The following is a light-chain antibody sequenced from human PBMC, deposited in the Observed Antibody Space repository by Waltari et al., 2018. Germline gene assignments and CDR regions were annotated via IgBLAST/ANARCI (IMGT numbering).Light chain of an antibody. Sequence: PGSGLRYLMKGNRSGSPTKGDYIPDRFSGSSSGPERYLTISSLQSEDEADYYCQTGGHGTWVFGGGTKLTVV. J-gene: IGLJ3*02. V-gene: IGLV4-69*01. CDR2: GNRSGSP. CDR3: QTGGHGTWV.